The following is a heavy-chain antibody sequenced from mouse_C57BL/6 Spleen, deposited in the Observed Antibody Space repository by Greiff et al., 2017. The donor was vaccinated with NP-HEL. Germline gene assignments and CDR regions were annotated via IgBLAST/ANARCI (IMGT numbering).Heavy chain of an antibody. J-gene: IGHJ4*01. D-gene: IGHD1-1*01. CDR1: GYTFTSYW. CDR3: ARSDCTTVVATPKAMDY. CDR2: INPSSGYT. V-gene: IGHV1-7*01. Sequence: VQLQQSGAELAKPGASVKLSCKASGYTFTSYWMHWVKQRPGQGLEWIGYINPSSGYTKYNQKFKDKATLTADKSSSTAYMQLSSLTYEDSAVYYCARSDCTTVVATPKAMDYWGQGTSVTVSS.